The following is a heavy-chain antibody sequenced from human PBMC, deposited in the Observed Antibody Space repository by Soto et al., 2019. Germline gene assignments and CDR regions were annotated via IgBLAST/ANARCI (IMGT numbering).Heavy chain of an antibody. V-gene: IGHV3-30*18. Sequence: QVQLVESGGGVVQPGRSLRLSCAASGFTFSSYGMHWVRQAPGKGLEWVAVISYDGSNKYYADSVKGRFTISRDNSKNTLYLQMNSLRAEDTAVYYCAKDRWLGYYDYSPYCMDVWGQGTTVTVSS. CDR2: ISYDGSNK. CDR3: AKDRWLGYYDYSPYCMDV. CDR1: GFTFSSYG. J-gene: IGHJ6*02. D-gene: IGHD3-3*01.